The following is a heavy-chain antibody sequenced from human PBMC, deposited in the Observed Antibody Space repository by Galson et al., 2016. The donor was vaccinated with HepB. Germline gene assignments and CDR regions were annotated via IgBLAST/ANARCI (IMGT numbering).Heavy chain of an antibody. CDR3: AYGGYAGRHFFQN. CDR2: IYSDEGE. CDR1: GFSLTTSRLG. J-gene: IGHJ1*01. Sequence: PALVKPTQTLTLTCTFSGFSLTTSRLGAGWIRLAPGEALEWLAFIYSDEGERYNPSLQTRLTITKDTSKNQVVLTMTGLDPTDTATYFCAYGGYAGRHFFQNWGQGTPVIVSS. V-gene: IGHV2-5*02. D-gene: IGHD2-2*01.